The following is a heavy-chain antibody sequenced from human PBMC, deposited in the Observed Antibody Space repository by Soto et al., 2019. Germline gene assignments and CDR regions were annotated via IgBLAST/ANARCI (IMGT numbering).Heavy chain of an antibody. Sequence: GSVKVSCKASGYTFTSYGISWVRQAPGQGLDWMGWISAYNGNTNYAQKLQGRVTMTTDTSTSTAYMELRSLRSDDTAVYYCARGRLIGCSSTSCPAEFDYWGQGTLVTVSS. CDR3: ARGRLIGCSSTSCPAEFDY. J-gene: IGHJ4*02. CDR2: ISAYNGNT. CDR1: GYTFTSYG. V-gene: IGHV1-18*01. D-gene: IGHD2-2*01.